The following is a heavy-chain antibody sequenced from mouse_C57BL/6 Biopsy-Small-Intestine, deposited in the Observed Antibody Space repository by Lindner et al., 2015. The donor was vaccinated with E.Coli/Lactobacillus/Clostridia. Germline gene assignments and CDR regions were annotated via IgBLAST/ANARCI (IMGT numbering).Heavy chain of an antibody. D-gene: IGHD1-1*01. J-gene: IGHJ4*01. CDR2: ISSGSSTI. Sequence: GSLKLSCAASGFTFSDYGMHWVRQAPEKGLEWVAYISSGSSTIYYADTVKGRFTISRDNAKNTLFLQMTSLRSEDTAMYYCAKDYYGSSDAMDYWGQGTSVTVSS. CDR1: GFTFSDYG. CDR3: AKDYYGSSDAMDY. V-gene: IGHV5-17*01.